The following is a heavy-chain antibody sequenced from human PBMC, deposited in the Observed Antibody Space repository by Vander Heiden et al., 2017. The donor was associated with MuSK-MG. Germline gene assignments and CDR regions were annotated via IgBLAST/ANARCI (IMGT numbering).Heavy chain of an antibody. D-gene: IGHD3-22*01. CDR1: GFTCSRYG. CDR2: ICYDGSNK. J-gene: IGHJ6*02. Sequence: QVQLVESGGGVVQPGRSLRPPFAASGFTCSRYGMHWVTQAPGKGLGWVAVICYDGSNKYYADSVKGRFTISRDNSKNTLYLQMNSLRAEDTAVYYCARDKGYYYDSSGYYYGYYYYYYGMDVWGQGTTVTVSS. CDR3: ARDKGYYYDSSGYYYGYYYYYYGMDV. V-gene: IGHV3-33*01.